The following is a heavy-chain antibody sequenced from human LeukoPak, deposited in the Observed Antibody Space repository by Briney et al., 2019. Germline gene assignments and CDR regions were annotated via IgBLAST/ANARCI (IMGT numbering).Heavy chain of an antibody. D-gene: IGHD6-19*01. CDR1: GFTFSSYA. V-gene: IGHV3-23*01. CDR3: ARDRGSSSGWYAFDY. J-gene: IGHJ4*02. Sequence: GGSLRLSCAASGFTFSSYAMSWVRQAPGKGLEWVSAISGSGGSTYYADSVKGRFTISRDNSKNTLYLQMNSLRAEDTAVYYCARDRGSSSGWYAFDYWGQGTLVTVSS. CDR2: ISGSGGST.